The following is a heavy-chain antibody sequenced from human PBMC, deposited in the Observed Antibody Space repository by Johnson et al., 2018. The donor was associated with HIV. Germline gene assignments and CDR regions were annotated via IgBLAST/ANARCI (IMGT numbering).Heavy chain of an antibody. CDR1: GFTFSDHY. CDR2: SRNKANTYTT. CDR3: ASEVNAFDI. J-gene: IGHJ3*02. V-gene: IGHV3-72*01. D-gene: IGHD3-22*01. Sequence: VQLVESGGGLVQSGGTLRLSCAASGFTFSDHYMDWVRQAPGKGLEWVGRSRNKANTYTTEYAASVKGRFTISRDDSKNSLYLQMNSLKTEDTAVYYCASEVNAFDIWGQGTMVTVS.